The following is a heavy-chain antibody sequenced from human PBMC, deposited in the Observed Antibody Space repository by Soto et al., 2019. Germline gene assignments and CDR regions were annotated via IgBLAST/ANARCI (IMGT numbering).Heavy chain of an antibody. CDR3: GKDRVDGDDGYYFEY. CDR1: GFTFSSYA. D-gene: IGHD4-17*01. V-gene: IGHV3-23*01. J-gene: IGHJ4*02. CDR2: IRGSGGTT. Sequence: DVQLLESGGGLIQPGGSLRLSCAASGFTFSSYAMSWVRQAPGKGLEWVSTIRGSGGTTYYADSVKGRFTVSRDNSKNTLYLQMNSLRADDTALYYCGKDRVDGDDGYYFEYWGQGTLVTVSS.